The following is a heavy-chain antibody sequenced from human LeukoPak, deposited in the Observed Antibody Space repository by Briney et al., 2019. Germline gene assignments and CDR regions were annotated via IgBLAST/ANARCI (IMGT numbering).Heavy chain of an antibody. Sequence: SVKVSCKASGGTFSSYAISWVRQAPGQGLEWMGRIIPILGIATYAQKFQGRVTITADKSTSTAYMELSSLRSADTAVYYCASGYLVSYGMDVWGQGTTVTVSS. CDR3: ASGYLVSYGMDV. D-gene: IGHD5-18*01. J-gene: IGHJ6*02. CDR1: GGTFSSYA. V-gene: IGHV1-69*04. CDR2: IIPILGIA.